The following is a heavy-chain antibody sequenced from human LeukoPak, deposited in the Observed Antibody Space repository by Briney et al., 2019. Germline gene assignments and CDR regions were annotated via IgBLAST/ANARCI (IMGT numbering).Heavy chain of an antibody. CDR2: IYYSGST. Sequence: PSETLSLTCTVSGYSISSGYYWGWIRQPPGKGLEWIGSIYYSGSTYYNPSLKSRVTISVDTSKNQFSLKLSSVTAADTAVYYCARDPIPFSYYDSSGYSDAFDIWGQGTMVTVSS. CDR1: GYSISSGYY. J-gene: IGHJ3*02. V-gene: IGHV4-38-2*02. D-gene: IGHD3-22*01. CDR3: ARDPIPFSYYDSSGYSDAFDI.